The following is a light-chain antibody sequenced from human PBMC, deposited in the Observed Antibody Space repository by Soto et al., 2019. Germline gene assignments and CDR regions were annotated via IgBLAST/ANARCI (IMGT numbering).Light chain of an antibody. Sequence: DIQLTQSPSFLSASVGDRVTITCRASQGISSYLAWYQQKPGKAPNLLIYAASTLQSGVPSRFSGSGSGTEFTLTISSLQPEDFATYYCQQLNSYPRTFGKGTKV. CDR3: QQLNSYPRT. J-gene: IGKJ1*01. CDR2: AAS. V-gene: IGKV1-9*01. CDR1: QGISSY.